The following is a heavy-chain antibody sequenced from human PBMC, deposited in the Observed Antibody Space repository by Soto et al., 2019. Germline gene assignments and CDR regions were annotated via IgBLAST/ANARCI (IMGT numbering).Heavy chain of an antibody. J-gene: IGHJ4*02. Sequence: GASVKVSCNAAGVTFSSYAISWVRQAPGQGLEWMGGFIPIFGTANYAQKFQGRVTITADESTSTAYMELSSLRSEDTAVYYCARAWAYYDSSGYYPKHYFDYRGQGTLFNVSS. CDR2: FIPIFGTA. CDR3: ARAWAYYDSSGYYPKHYFDY. V-gene: IGHV1-69*13. CDR1: GVTFSSYA. D-gene: IGHD3-22*01.